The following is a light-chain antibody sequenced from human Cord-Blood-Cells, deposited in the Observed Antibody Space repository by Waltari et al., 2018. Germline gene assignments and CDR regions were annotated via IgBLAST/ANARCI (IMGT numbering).Light chain of an antibody. J-gene: IGKJ2*01. CDR1: QSISSW. CDR2: KAS. CDR3: QQYNSDFYT. V-gene: IGKV1-5*03. Sequence: DIQMTQSPSTLSASVGDRVTITCRASQSISSWLAWYQQKPGKAPKLLIYKASSLERGVPSRFSGSGSGTEFTLTISSLQPDDFATYYCQQYNSDFYTFGQGTKLEIK.